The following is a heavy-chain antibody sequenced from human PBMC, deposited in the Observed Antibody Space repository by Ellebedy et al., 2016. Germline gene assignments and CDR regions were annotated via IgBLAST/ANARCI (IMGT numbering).Heavy chain of an antibody. V-gene: IGHV4-4*07. CDR3: ARVPTDSGYDLDGWFDP. CDR1: GGSISGYY. Sequence: SETLSLXCTVSGGSISGYYWSWIRQPAGKGLEWIGRIYPSGSTNYNPSLKSRVTMSVDTSKNQFSLKLRSVTAADTAVYYCARVPTDSGYDLDGWFDPWGQGTLVTVSS. CDR2: IYPSGST. J-gene: IGHJ5*02. D-gene: IGHD5-12*01.